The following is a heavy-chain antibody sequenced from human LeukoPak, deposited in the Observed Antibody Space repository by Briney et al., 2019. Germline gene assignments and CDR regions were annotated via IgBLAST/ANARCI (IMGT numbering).Heavy chain of an antibody. CDR2: IYYSGST. J-gene: IGHJ4*02. D-gene: IGHD1-26*01. V-gene: IGHV4-39*07. CDR1: GGSISSSSYY. CDR3: ARLRRVGATPFDY. Sequence: SETLSLTCTVSGGSISSSSYYWGWIRQPPGKGLEWIGSIYYSGSTYYNPSLKSRVTISVDTSRNQFSLKLSSVTAADTAVYYCARLRRVGATPFDYWGQGTLVTVSS.